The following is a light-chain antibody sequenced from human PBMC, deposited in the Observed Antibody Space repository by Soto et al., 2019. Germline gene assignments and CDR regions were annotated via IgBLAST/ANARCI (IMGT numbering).Light chain of an antibody. Sequence: QSVLPQPPSASGTPGQRATISCSGSGSSIGTNTVNWYRQLPGTAPKLLIYGNNQRPSGVPDRFSGSKSGTSASLAISGLRSEDEAEYYCTAWDGSLNNVLFGGGTKVTVL. CDR1: GSSIGTNT. CDR2: GNN. CDR3: TAWDGSLNNVL. J-gene: IGLJ2*01. V-gene: IGLV1-44*01.